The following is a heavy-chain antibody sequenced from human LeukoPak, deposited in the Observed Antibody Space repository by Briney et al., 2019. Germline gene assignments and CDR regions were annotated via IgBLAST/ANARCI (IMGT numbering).Heavy chain of an antibody. CDR1: GGSISSSSYY. Sequence: SETLSLTCTVSGGSISSSSYYWGWIRQPPGKGLEWIGSIYYSGSTYYNPSLKSRVTISVDTSKNQFSLKLSSVTAADTAVYYCASGEVYGDYFCDYWGQGTLVTVSS. V-gene: IGHV4-39*01. D-gene: IGHD4-17*01. J-gene: IGHJ4*02. CDR2: IYYSGST. CDR3: ASGEVYGDYFCDY.